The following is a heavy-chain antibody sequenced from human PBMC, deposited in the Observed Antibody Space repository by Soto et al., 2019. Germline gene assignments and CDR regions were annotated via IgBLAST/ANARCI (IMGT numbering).Heavy chain of an antibody. J-gene: IGHJ4*02. CDR3: ARIKSGWLHPEFDY. D-gene: IGHD3-3*01. CDR1: GGSISSYY. V-gene: IGHV4-59*01. CDR2: IYYSGST. Sequence: SETLSLTCTVSGGSISSYYCSWIRQPPGKGLEWIGYIYYSGSTNYNPSLKSRVTISVDTSKNQFSLKLSSVTAADTAVYYCARIKSGWLHPEFDYWGQGTLVTVSS.